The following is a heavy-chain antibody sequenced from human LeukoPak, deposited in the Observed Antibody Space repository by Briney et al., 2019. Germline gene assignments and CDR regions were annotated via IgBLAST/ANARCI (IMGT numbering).Heavy chain of an antibody. J-gene: IGHJ4*02. Sequence: SETLSLTCTVSGCSISSSSYYWGWIRQPPGKGLEWIGSIYYSGSTYYNPSLKSRVTISVDTSKNQFSLKLSSVTAADTAVYYCARQHKTARGIDYWGQGTLVTVSS. CDR1: GCSISSSSYY. V-gene: IGHV4-39*01. CDR2: IYYSGST. D-gene: IGHD2-21*02. CDR3: ARQHKTARGIDY.